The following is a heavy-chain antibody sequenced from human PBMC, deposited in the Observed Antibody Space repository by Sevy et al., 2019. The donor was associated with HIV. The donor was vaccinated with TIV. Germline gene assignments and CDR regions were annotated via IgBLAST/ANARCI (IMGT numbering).Heavy chain of an antibody. V-gene: IGHV4-59*01. CDR2: IYYSGST. CDR1: RGSISTDY. Sequence: SETLSLTCTVSRGSISTDYWTWIQQPPGKGLEWIGYIYYSGSTDYNPSLKSRVTMSIDTSKNQFSLKLRSVTAADTAVYYCTRGGLNQQQLDYFDYWGQGTLVTVSS. CDR3: TRGGLNQQQLDYFDY. D-gene: IGHD6-13*01. J-gene: IGHJ4*02.